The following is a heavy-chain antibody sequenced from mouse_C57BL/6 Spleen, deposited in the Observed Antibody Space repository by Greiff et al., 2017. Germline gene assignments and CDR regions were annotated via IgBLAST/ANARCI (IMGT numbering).Heavy chain of an antibody. V-gene: IGHV1-80*01. D-gene: IGHD1-1*01. CDR3: ARWLYYYGSSCLYAMDY. Sequence: QVQLQQSGAELVKPGASVKISCKASGYAFSSYWMNWVKQRPGKGLEWIGQIYPGDGDTNYNGKFKGKATLTADKSSSTAYMQLSSLTSEDSAVYFCARWLYYYGSSCLYAMDYWGQGTSVTVSS. CDR1: GYAFSSYW. CDR2: IYPGDGDT. J-gene: IGHJ4*01.